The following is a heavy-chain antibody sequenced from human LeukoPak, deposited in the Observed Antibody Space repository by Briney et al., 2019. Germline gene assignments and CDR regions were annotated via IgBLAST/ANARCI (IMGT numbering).Heavy chain of an antibody. Sequence: ASVKVSCKASGYTFTSYDINWVRQATGQGLEWMGWMNPNSGNTGYAQKFQGRVTMTRNTSISTAYMELSSLRSEDTAVYYCARGRSVGDNDWFDPWGQGTLVTVSS. D-gene: IGHD3-3*01. CDR3: ARGRSVGDNDWFDP. CDR2: MNPNSGNT. J-gene: IGHJ5*02. CDR1: GYTFTSYD. V-gene: IGHV1-8*01.